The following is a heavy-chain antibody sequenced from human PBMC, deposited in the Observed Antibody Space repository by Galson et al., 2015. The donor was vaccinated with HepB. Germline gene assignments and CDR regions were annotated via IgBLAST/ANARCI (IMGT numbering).Heavy chain of an antibody. CDR2: ISSSSSYI. V-gene: IGHV3-21*01. CDR3: VRDPHGAMVRASDT. CDR1: GFVFNNYN. Sequence: SLRLSCAASGFVFNNYNMNWVRQAPGKGLEWVSSISSSSSYIFYANSVKGRFTISRDNAKNSVYLLMNSLRAEDTAVYYCVRDPHGAMVRASDTWGQATLFTVAS. J-gene: IGHJ5*02. D-gene: IGHD3-10*01.